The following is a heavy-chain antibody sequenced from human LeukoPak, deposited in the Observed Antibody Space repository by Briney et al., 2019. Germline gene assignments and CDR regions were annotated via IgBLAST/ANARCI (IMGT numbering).Heavy chain of an antibody. CDR3: ARSRLAPPYYYYYGMDV. CDR1: GFTFSSYG. Sequence: PGRSLRLSCAASGFTFSSYGMHWVRQAPGKGLEWVAVIWYGGSNKYYADSVKGRFTISRDNSKNTLYLQMNSLRAEDTAVYYCARSRLAPPYYYYYGMDVWGQGTTVTVSS. J-gene: IGHJ6*02. D-gene: IGHD6-19*01. V-gene: IGHV3-33*08. CDR2: IWYGGSNK.